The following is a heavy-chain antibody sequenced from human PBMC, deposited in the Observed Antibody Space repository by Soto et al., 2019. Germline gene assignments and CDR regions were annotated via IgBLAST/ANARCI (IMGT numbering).Heavy chain of an antibody. CDR3: AVGRGGIAVAGTNF. Sequence: QLQLQESGPGLVKPSETLSLTCAVSGDSINNTNYYWGWIRQPPGQGLEWIGSIYDSGRTLYNPSLKSRVAISADTSMNQFSLKLTSVTAADTAVYYCAVGRGGIAVAGTNFWGQGTPVTVSS. CDR2: IYDSGRT. D-gene: IGHD6-19*01. J-gene: IGHJ4*02. V-gene: IGHV4-39*01. CDR1: GDSINNTNYY.